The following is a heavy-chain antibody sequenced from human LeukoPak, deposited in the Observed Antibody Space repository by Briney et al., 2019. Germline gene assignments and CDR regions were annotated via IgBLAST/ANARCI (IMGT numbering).Heavy chain of an antibody. D-gene: IGHD6-6*01. CDR1: GFTFNNYW. CDR2: IKQDGSQT. J-gene: IGHJ4*02. V-gene: IGHV3-7*01. CDR3: ARIGYSSSSLDY. Sequence: GGSLRLSCAASGFTFNNYWMSWVRQAPRKGLEWVANIKQDGSQTYYVDSLKGRLTISRDNAKNSVFLQMNSLRAEDTAIYYCARIGYSSSSLDYWGQGTLVTVSS.